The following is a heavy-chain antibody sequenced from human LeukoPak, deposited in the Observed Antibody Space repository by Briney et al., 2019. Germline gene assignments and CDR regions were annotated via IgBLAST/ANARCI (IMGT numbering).Heavy chain of an antibody. J-gene: IGHJ4*02. CDR3: TKDRMESSWFGELLGY. V-gene: IGHV3-23*01. CDR2: ISASGGAT. D-gene: IGHD3-10*01. CDR1: GFTFRDYA. Sequence: AGGSLRLSCAASGFTFRDYAMSWVRQAPGKGLDRVSVISASGGATDYADSVRGRFTIYRDNSRNTLYLQMNGLRAEDTAVYYCTKDRMESSWFGELLGYWGQGTLVTVSS.